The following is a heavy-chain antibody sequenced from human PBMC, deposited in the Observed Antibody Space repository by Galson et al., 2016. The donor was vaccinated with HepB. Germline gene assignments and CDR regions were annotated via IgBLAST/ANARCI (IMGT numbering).Heavy chain of an antibody. CDR2: INTGTGDT. J-gene: IGHJ6*02. CDR3: ARGLSHGLDG. CDR1: GYTFTAHS. V-gene: IGHV1-3*04. Sequence: SVKVSCKASGYTFTAHSIHWVRQAPGQSLEWMGWINTGTGDTKSSQKFQGRVTITRDTSASTGYMEVLSLASEDTAVYYCARGLSHGLDGWGQGTTVTVSS.